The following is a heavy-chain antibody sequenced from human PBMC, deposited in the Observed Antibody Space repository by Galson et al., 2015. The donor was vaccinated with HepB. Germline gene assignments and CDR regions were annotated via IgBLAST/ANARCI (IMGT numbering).Heavy chain of an antibody. CDR2: IKEDGSKK. Sequence: SLRLSCAASGFNFSLFWMNWVRQAPGKGLEWVANIKEDGSKKYYADSVKGRFTITRDNANNSMYLLMNSLRAEDTALYFCANLPTSRWLVIDMWGQGTMVTVSS. V-gene: IGHV3-7*03. D-gene: IGHD5-12*01. J-gene: IGHJ3*02. CDR1: GFNFSLFW. CDR3: ANLPTSRWLVIDM.